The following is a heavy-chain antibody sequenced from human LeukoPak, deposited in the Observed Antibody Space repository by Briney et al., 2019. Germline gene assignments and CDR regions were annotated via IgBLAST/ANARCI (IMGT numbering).Heavy chain of an antibody. V-gene: IGHV6-1*01. J-gene: IGHJ4*02. Sequence: SQTLSLTCAISGDSVSSNIAAWNWIRQSPSRALEWLGRTYYRSKWSNHYAVSVKSRIPITPDTSKNQFSLQLNSVTPEDTAVYYCARGSSLLDYWGQGTLVTVSS. CDR2: TYYRSKWSN. CDR3: ARGSSLLDY. CDR1: GDSVSSNIAA.